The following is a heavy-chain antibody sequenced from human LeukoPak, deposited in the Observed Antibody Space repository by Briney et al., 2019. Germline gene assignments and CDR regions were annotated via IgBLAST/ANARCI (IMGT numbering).Heavy chain of an antibody. CDR2: IHNSGRT. CDR3: ARHGTISSESYFDY. CDR1: GGSISSGGYY. J-gene: IGHJ4*02. D-gene: IGHD1-14*01. Sequence: SQTLSLTCTVSGGSISSGGYYWSWIRQHPGKGLEWIGYIHNSGRTNYNPSLKSRVTGFVDTSKNQVSLRLSSVTAADTAVYYCARHGTISSESYFDYWGQGALVTLSS. V-gene: IGHV4-30-4*01.